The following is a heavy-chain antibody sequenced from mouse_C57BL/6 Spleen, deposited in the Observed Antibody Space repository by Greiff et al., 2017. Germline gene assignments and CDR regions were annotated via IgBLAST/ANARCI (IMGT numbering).Heavy chain of an antibody. Sequence: QVTLKESGPGLLQSSQTLSLTCSFSGFSLSTSGMGVSWIRQPSGKGLEWLAHIYWDDDKRYNPSLKSRLTISKDTSRNQVFLKITSVDTADTATYYCARAYDYDGTWFAYWGQGTLVTVSA. CDR3: ARAYDYDGTWFAY. CDR2: IYWDDDK. J-gene: IGHJ3*01. CDR1: GFSLSTSGMG. V-gene: IGHV8-12*01. D-gene: IGHD2-4*01.